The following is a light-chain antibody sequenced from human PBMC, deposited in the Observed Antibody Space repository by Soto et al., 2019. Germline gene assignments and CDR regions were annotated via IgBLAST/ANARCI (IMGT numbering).Light chain of an antibody. CDR1: SSDVGDNY. J-gene: IGLJ1*01. V-gene: IGLV2-8*01. CDR3: SAYAGSTTFV. CDR2: EVT. Sequence: QSALAQPPSASGSPGQSVTISCTGTSSDVGDNYFFWYQQHLGKAPKLIIYEVTLRPSGVPDRFSGYKSGNTASLTVSGLQADDDADYYCSAYAGSTTFVFGTGTKLTVL.